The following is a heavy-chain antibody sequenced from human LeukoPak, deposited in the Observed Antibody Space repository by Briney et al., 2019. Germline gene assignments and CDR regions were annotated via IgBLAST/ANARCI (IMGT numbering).Heavy chain of an antibody. Sequence: PGGSLRLSCAASGFTFSSYAMSWVRQAPGKGLEWVSAISGSGGSTYYADSVKGRFTISRDNSKSTLYLQMHSLRAEDTAVYYCANPFSTPRSNYYIDVWGKGTTVTVSS. CDR3: ANPFSTPRSNYYIDV. V-gene: IGHV3-23*01. CDR1: GFTFSSYA. D-gene: IGHD2-2*01. CDR2: ISGSGGST. J-gene: IGHJ6*03.